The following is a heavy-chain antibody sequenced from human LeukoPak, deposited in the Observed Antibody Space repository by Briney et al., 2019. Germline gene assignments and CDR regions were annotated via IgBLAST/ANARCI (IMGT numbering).Heavy chain of an antibody. V-gene: IGHV3-7*04. CDR1: GFTFSSYW. J-gene: IGHJ6*03. Sequence: PGGSLRLSCAASGFTFSSYWMTWVRQAPGKGLEWVANIKQDGSEKYYVDSVKGRFTISRDNAKNSLYLQMNSLRAEGTAVYYCARGRSALIGSYYYYYMDVWGKGTTVTVSS. D-gene: IGHD3-22*01. CDR2: IKQDGSEK. CDR3: ARGRSALIGSYYYYYMDV.